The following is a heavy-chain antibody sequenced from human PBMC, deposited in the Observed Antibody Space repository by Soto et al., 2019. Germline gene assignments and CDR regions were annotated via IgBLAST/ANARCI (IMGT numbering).Heavy chain of an antibody. CDR1: GFPFTKAW. D-gene: IGHD3-22*01. CDR2: IRSKTSSETR. Sequence: LRLSCAASGFPFTKAWMTWVSQAPGKGMEWVGRIRSKTSSETREYAAPVKGRFTISRDDSKNMLYLEMNSLKIEDTGVYYCTTDGFTGIVGIWGQGTMVTVSS. J-gene: IGHJ3*02. CDR3: TTDGFTGIVGI. V-gene: IGHV3-15*01.